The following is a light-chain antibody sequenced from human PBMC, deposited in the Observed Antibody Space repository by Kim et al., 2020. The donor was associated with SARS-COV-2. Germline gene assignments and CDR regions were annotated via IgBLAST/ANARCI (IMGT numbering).Light chain of an antibody. J-gene: IGLJ3*02. CDR1: SGHSVNA. V-gene: IGLV4-69*01. Sequence: QPVLTQSPSASASLGASVKLTCTLSSGHSVNAIAWHQQQPEKGPRYLMKLNSDGSHNKGDGIPDRFSGSSSGAERYLTISSLQSEDEADYYCQTWVTGIWVFGGGTQLTVL. CDR2: LNSDGSH. CDR3: QTWVTGIWV.